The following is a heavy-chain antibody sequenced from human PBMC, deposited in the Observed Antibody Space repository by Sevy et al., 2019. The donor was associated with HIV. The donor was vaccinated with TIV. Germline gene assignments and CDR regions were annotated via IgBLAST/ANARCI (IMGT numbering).Heavy chain of an antibody. CDR3: AREGDDYGATYYMDV. CDR1: GGSISSYY. J-gene: IGHJ6*03. Sequence: SETLSLTCTVSGGSISSYYWSWIRQPPGMGLEWIGYIYYSGSTNYNPSLKSRVTISVDTSKNQFSLKLSSVTAADTAVYYCAREGDDYGATYYMDVWGKRTTVTVSS. CDR2: IYYSGST. D-gene: IGHD4-17*01. V-gene: IGHV4-59*01.